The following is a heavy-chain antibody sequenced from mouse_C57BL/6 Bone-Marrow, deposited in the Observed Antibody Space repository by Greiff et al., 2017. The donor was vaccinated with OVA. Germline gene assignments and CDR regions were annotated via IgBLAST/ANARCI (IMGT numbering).Heavy chain of an antibody. D-gene: IGHD2-5*01. V-gene: IGHV1-50*01. Sequence: QVQLQQPGAELVKPGASVKLSCKASGYTFTSYWMQWVKQRPGQGLEWIGEIDPSDSYTNYNQKFKGKATLTVDTSSSTAYMQLSSLTSEVSAVSYSASSYYSNSAWFAYWGQGTLVTVSA. CDR1: GYTFTSYW. CDR3: ASSYYSNSAWFAY. J-gene: IGHJ3*01. CDR2: IDPSDSYT.